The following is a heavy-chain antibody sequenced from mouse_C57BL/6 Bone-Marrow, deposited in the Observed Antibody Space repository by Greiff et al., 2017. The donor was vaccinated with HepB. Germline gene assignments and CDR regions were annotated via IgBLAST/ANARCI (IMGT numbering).Heavy chain of an antibody. V-gene: IGHV5-12*01. J-gene: IGHJ1*03. D-gene: IGHD2-2*01. CDR1: GFTFSDYY. CDR2: ISNGGGST. Sequence: EVKLMESGGGLVQPGGSLKLSCAASGFTFSDYYIYWVRPTPEKRLEWVAYISNGGGSTYYPDTVKGRFTISRDNAKNTLYLQMSRLKSEDTAMYYCARPAMVTTEGYWYFDVWGTGTTVTVSS. CDR3: ARPAMVTTEGYWYFDV.